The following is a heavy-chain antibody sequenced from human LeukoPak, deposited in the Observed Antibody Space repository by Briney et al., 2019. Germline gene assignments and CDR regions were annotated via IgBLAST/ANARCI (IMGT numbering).Heavy chain of an antibody. CDR3: AKEKGLKVAATPGIPYYYYYGMDV. V-gene: IGHV3-30*18. CDR2: ISYDGSNK. CDR1: GFTFSSYG. Sequence: GRSLRLSCAASGFTFSSYGMPWVRQAPGKGLEWVAVISYDGSNKYYADSVKGRFTISRDNSKNTLYLQMNSLRAEDTAVYYCAKEKGLKVAATPGIPYYYYYGMDVWGQGTTVTVSS. D-gene: IGHD2-15*01. J-gene: IGHJ6*02.